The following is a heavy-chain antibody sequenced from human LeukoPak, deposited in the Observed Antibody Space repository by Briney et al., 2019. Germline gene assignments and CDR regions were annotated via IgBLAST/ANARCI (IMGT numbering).Heavy chain of an antibody. D-gene: IGHD5-24*01. J-gene: IGHJ6*03. V-gene: IGHV4-59*12. CDR3: ARALEMATIWGYYYYYMDV. Sequence: PSETLSLTCTVSGASITDYYWSWIRQPPGKGLEWIGYVYYSGSTNYNPSLKSRVTISIDTSKNQFSLKLSSVTAADTAVYYCARALEMATIWGYYYYYMDVWGKGTTVTVSS. CDR2: VYYSGST. CDR1: GASITDYY.